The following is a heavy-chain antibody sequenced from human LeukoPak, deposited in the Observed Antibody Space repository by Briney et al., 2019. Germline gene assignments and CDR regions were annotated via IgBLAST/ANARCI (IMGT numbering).Heavy chain of an antibody. Sequence: SVKVSCKASGGTFSSYAISWVRQAPGQGLEWMGGIIPIFGTANYAQKFQGRVTITADESTSTAYMQLSSLRSEDTAVYYCACAPYCSSTSCYPGGYWGQGTLVTVSA. D-gene: IGHD2-2*01. CDR1: GGTFSSYA. J-gene: IGHJ4*02. V-gene: IGHV1-69*13. CDR2: IIPIFGTA. CDR3: ACAPYCSSTSCYPGGY.